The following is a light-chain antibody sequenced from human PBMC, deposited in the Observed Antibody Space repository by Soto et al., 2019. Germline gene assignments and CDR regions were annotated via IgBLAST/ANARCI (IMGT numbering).Light chain of an antibody. V-gene: IGKV3-11*01. CDR2: DAS. CDR3: QQRSNLPLT. J-gene: IGKJ1*01. CDR1: QSVSTY. Sequence: EIVLTQSPATLSLSPGDRATISCRASQSVSTYFAWYQQKPGQPPRLLIYDASNRATGIPAMFSGSGSGTDFTLTISILEPEDFAVYYCQQRSNLPLTFGQGTKVEIK.